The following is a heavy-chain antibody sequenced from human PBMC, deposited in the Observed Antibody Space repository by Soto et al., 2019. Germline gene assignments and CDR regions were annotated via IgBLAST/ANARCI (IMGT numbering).Heavy chain of an antibody. V-gene: IGHV3-15*01. D-gene: IGHD3-10*01. J-gene: IGHJ6*03. CDR3: TTDFYGSGSYYKTSYYMDV. Sequence: EVQLVESGGGLVKPGGSLRLSCAASGFTFSNAWMSWVRQAPGKGLEWVGRIKSKTDGGTTDYAAPVKGRFTISRDDSKNTLYLQMNSLKTEDTALYYCTTDFYGSGSYYKTSYYMDVWGKGTTVTVSS. CDR2: IKSKTDGGTT. CDR1: GFTFSNAW.